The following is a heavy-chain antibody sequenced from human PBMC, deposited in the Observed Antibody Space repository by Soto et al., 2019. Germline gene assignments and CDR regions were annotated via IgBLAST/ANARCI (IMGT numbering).Heavy chain of an antibody. CDR3: XXXXXXXXXWFDP. V-gene: IGHV2-5*02. CDR2: IYWDDNK. CDR1: GFSLSTSGVG. J-gene: IGHJ5*02. Sequence: QITLKESGPTLVKPTQTLTLTCTFSGFSLSTSGVGVXXXXQPPGKALEWLALIYWDDNKRYSPSLKSRLTXXXXXXXXXXXXXXXXXXXXXXXXXXXXXXXXXXXXWFDPWGQGTLVTVSS.